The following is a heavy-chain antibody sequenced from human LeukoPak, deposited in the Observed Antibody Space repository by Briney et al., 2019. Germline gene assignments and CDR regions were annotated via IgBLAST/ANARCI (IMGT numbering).Heavy chain of an antibody. Sequence: GRSLRLSCAASGFTFDDYAMHWVRQAPGKGLEWVSGISRNSGSIGYADSVKGRFTISRDNAKNSLYLQMNSLRAEDTAVYYCARDEQQLYFQHWGQGTLVTVSS. CDR3: ARDEQQLYFQH. D-gene: IGHD6-13*01. J-gene: IGHJ1*01. V-gene: IGHV3-9*01. CDR1: GFTFDDYA. CDR2: ISRNSGSI.